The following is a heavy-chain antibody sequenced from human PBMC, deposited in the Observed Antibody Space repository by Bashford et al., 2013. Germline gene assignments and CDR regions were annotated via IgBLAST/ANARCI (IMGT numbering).Heavy chain of an antibody. D-gene: IGHD1-26*01. CDR1: GFTFSSYG. CDR3: ATSWEGLPGGYYYYGMDV. Sequence: GGPLRLSCAASGFTFSSYGMHWVRQAPGKGLEWVAVIWYDGSNKYYADSVKGRFTISRDNSKNTLYLQMNSLRAEDTAVYYCATSWEGLPGGYYYYGMDVSGPRDHGHRLL. V-gene: IGHV3-33*01. CDR2: IWYDGSNK. J-gene: IGHJ6*02.